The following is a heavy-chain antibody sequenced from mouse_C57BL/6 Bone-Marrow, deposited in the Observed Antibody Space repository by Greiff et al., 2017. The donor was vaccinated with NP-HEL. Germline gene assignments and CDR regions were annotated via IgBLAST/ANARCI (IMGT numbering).Heavy chain of an antibody. CDR1: GYTFTSYW. CDR3: ARRLLRSFAY. CDR2: IHPNSGST. Sequence: QVQLKEPGAELVKPGASVKLSCKASGYTFTSYWMHWVKQRPGQGLEWIGMIHPNSGSTNYNEKFKSKATLTVDKSSSTAYMQLSSLTSEDSAVYYCARRLLRSFAYWGQGTLVTVSA. D-gene: IGHD1-1*01. J-gene: IGHJ3*01. V-gene: IGHV1-64*01.